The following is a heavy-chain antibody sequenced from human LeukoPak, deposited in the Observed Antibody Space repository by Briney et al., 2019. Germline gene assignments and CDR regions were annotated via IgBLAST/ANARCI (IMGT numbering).Heavy chain of an antibody. CDR2: IYYSGGGPEGVGNT. CDR1: GGSLSGYY. V-gene: IGHV4-59*01. D-gene: IGHD6-19*01. CDR3: ASQGSSGWHVY. J-gene: IGHJ4*02. Sequence: SETLSHTCTVSGGSLSGYYWSWIRQPPGKGLEWIGFIYYSGGGPEGVGNTNYNPSVKSRVTISLDTSKNQFSLKMKSVIAADTAVYYCASQGSSGWHVYWGQGTLVTVSS.